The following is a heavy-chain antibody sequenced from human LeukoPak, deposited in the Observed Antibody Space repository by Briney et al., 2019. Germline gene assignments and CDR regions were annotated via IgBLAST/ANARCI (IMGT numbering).Heavy chain of an antibody. Sequence: GGSLRLSCAASGFTFSSYAMSWVRQAPGKGLEWVSVISGSGGSTYYADSVKGRFTISRDNSKNTLYLQMNSLRAEDTAVYYCAKDPLNSYGIFDYWGQGTLVTVSS. J-gene: IGHJ4*02. CDR3: AKDPLNSYGIFDY. V-gene: IGHV3-23*01. CDR1: GFTFSSYA. CDR2: ISGSGGST. D-gene: IGHD5-18*01.